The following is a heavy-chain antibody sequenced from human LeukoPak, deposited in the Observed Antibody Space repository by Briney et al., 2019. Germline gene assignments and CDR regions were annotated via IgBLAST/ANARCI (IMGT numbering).Heavy chain of an antibody. D-gene: IGHD4-17*01. CDR2: INHSGST. J-gene: IGHJ4*02. CDR3: ARDPTTVTTIFDS. CDR1: GGSFSGYY. V-gene: IGHV4-34*01. Sequence: SETLSLTCAVYGGSFSGYYWSWIRQPPGKGLEWIGEINHSGSTNYNPSLKSRVTISVGTSKNQFSLKLSSVTAADTAVYYCARDPTTVTTIFDSWGQGTLVTVSS.